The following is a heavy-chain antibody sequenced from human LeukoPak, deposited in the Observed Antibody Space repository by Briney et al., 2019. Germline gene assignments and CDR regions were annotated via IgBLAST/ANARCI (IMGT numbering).Heavy chain of an antibody. J-gene: IGHJ4*02. V-gene: IGHV3-30*04. D-gene: IGHD3-9*01. CDR2: ISYDGSNQ. Sequence: GGSLRLSCTASGFTFSNFAMHWVRQAPGKGLEWEAIISYDGSNQYYADSVKGRFTISRDSSQNTLYLQMNSLRAEDTAVYYCARELTGYWQQYWGQGTLVTVSS. CDR3: ARELTGYWQQY. CDR1: GFTFSNFA.